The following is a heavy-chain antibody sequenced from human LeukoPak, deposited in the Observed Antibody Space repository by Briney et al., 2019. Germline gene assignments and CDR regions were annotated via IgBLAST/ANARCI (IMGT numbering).Heavy chain of an antibody. J-gene: IGHJ4*02. CDR1: RFTFSSYG. Sequence: GGSLRLSCAASRFTFSSYGMHWVRQAPGKGLEWVSFIRYDGSNKYYADSVKGRFTISRDNSKNTLYLQMNSLRAEDTAVYYCAKRGPGSPQSGKYYFDYWGQGTLVTVSS. CDR3: AKRGPGSPQSGKYYFDY. V-gene: IGHV3-30*02. CDR2: IRYDGSNK. D-gene: IGHD3-10*01.